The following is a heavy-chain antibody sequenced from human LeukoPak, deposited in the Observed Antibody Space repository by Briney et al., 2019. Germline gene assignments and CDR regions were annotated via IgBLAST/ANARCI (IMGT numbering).Heavy chain of an antibody. J-gene: IGHJ4*02. CDR2: INPNSGGT. D-gene: IGHD2-8*02. CDR3: ARDYCTGDNCYFDF. Sequence: ASVKVSCTASGYSFTDCYMHWVRQAPGQGLEWMGWINPNSGGTTSAEKFQGRVTMTRDTSISTAYMELSRLRSDDTAVYYCARDYCTGDNCYFDFWGQGTLVTVSS. V-gene: IGHV1-2*02. CDR1: GYSFTDCY.